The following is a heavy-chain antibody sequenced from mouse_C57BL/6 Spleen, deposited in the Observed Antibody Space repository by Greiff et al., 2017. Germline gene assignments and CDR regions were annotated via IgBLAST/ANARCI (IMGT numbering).Heavy chain of an antibody. CDR3: ARTYYSNPWYFDV. CDR1: GYAFSSSW. D-gene: IGHD2-5*01. J-gene: IGHJ1*03. CDR2: IYPGDGDT. Sequence: VQLQQSGPELVKPGASVKISCKASGYAFSSSWMNWVKQRPGKGLEWIGRIYPGDGDTNYNGKFKGKATLTADKSSSTAYMQLSSLTSEDSAVXFCARTYYSNPWYFDVWGTGTTVTVSS. V-gene: IGHV1-82*01.